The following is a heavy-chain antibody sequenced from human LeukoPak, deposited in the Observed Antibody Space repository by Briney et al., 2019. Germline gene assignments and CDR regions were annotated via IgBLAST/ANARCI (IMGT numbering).Heavy chain of an antibody. CDR2: ISAYNGNT. V-gene: IGHV1-18*01. CDR3: ARFAPRGSGSYSWPPKQNYYYYYMDV. D-gene: IGHD3-10*01. Sequence: ASVNVSCKASGYTFTSYGISWVRQAPGQGLEWMGWISAYNGNTNYAQKLQGRVTMTTDTSTSTAYMELRSLRPDDTAVYYCARFAPRGSGSYSWPPKQNYYYYYMDVWGKGTTVTISS. CDR1: GYTFTSYG. J-gene: IGHJ6*03.